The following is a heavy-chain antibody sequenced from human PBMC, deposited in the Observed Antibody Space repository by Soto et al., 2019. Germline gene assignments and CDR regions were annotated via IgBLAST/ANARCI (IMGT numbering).Heavy chain of an antibody. Sequence: PGGSLRLSCAASGFTFSNAWMNWVRQAPGKGLEWVGRIKSKTDGGTTDYAAPVKGRFTISRDDSKNTLYLQMNSLKTEDTAVYYCTTAIVGATPNDAFDIWGQGTMVTVSS. CDR1: GFTFSNAW. CDR3: TTAIVGATPNDAFDI. CDR2: IKSKTDGGTT. V-gene: IGHV3-15*07. J-gene: IGHJ3*02. D-gene: IGHD1-26*01.